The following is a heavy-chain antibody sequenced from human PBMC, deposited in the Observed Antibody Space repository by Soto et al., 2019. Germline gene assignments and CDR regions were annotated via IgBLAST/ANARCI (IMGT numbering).Heavy chain of an antibody. CDR1: SGSVRSHSYY. V-gene: IGHV4-61*01. Sequence: PSETLSLTCTVPSGSVRSHSYYWSWIRQPPGRGLEWIGYIYYSGSTYYNPSLKSQVTISVDTSKNQFSLKLRSVTAADTAVYYCARTYCSSASCYGLYYFGMDVWGQGTTVTVSS. J-gene: IGHJ6*02. CDR2: IYYSGST. CDR3: ARTYCSSASCYGLYYFGMDV. D-gene: IGHD2-2*01.